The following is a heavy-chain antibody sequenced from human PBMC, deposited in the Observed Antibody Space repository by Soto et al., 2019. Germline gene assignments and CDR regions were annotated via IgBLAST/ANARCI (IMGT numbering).Heavy chain of an antibody. CDR3: ARQIYDSDTGPNFQYYFDS. CDR1: GYSFAGYW. J-gene: IGHJ4*02. V-gene: IGHV5-10-1*01. D-gene: IGHD3-22*01. Sequence: GESLKISCKGSGYSFAGYWITWVRQKPGKGLEWMGRIDPSDSQTYYSPSFRGHVTISATKSITTVFLQWSSLRAPDTAMYYCARQIYDSDTGPNFQYYFDSWGQGTPVTVSS. CDR2: IDPSDSQT.